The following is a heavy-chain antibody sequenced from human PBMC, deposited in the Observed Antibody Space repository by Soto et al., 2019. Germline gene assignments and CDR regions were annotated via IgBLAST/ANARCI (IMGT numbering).Heavy chain of an antibody. CDR3: ARQIYDSDTGPNFQYYFDS. CDR1: GYSFAGYW. J-gene: IGHJ4*02. V-gene: IGHV5-10-1*01. D-gene: IGHD3-22*01. Sequence: GESLKISCKGSGYSFAGYWITWVRQKPGKGLEWMGRIDPSDSQTYYSPSFRGHVTISATKSITTVFLQWSSLRAPDTAMYYCARQIYDSDTGPNFQYYFDSWGQGTPVTVSS. CDR2: IDPSDSQT.